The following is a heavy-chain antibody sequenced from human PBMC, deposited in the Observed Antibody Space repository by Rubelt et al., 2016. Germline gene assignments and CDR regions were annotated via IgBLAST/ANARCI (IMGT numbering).Heavy chain of an antibody. Sequence: QVQLVQSGAEVNKPGASVKVSCKASGYTFTSYGISWVRQAPGQGLQWMGWLSAYTGNPNYAPKLQGRVTMTADTSTSTAYMELRSLRSDDTAVYYCARDPLPVRGVIMTPTHWGQGTLVTVSS. D-gene: IGHD3-10*01. V-gene: IGHV1-18*01. J-gene: IGHJ4*02. CDR2: LSAYTGNP. CDR1: GYTFTSYG. CDR3: ARDPLPVRGVIMTPTH.